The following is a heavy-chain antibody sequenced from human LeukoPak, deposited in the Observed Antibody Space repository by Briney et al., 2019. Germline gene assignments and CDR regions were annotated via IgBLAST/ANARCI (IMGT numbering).Heavy chain of an antibody. Sequence: PGGSLRLSCAASGFTFGDYYMSWIRQAPGKGLEWVSYISSSGTTIHYADSVKGRFTISRDNAKNSLYLQMNALRAEDTAVHYCARVRGSYCSDYWGQGTLVTVSS. CDR3: ARVRGSYCSDY. CDR2: ISSSGTTI. CDR1: GFTFGDYY. J-gene: IGHJ4*02. D-gene: IGHD1-26*01. V-gene: IGHV3-11*04.